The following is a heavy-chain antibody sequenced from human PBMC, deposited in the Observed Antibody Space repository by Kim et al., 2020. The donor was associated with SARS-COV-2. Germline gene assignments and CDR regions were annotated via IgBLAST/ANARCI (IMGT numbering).Heavy chain of an antibody. J-gene: IGHJ4*02. Sequence: GSNKYYADSVRGRFTISRDNSKNMVYLQMSSLRAEDTAVYYCVRDAKGPFDYWGQGTLVTVSS. CDR3: VRDAKGPFDY. V-gene: IGHV3-33*01. CDR2: GSNK.